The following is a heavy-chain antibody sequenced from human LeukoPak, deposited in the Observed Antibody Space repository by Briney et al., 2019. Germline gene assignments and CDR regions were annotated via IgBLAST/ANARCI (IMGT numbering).Heavy chain of an antibody. J-gene: IGHJ4*02. D-gene: IGHD3-3*01. CDR3: ARSPYDFPTHFDY. Sequence: PSQTLSLTCTVSGGSISSGDYYWSWIRQPPGKGLEWIGYIYYSGSTYYNPSLESRVTISVDTSKNQFSLKLSSVTAADTAVYYCARSPYDFPTHFDYWGQGTLVTVSS. V-gene: IGHV4-30-4*01. CDR2: IYYSGST. CDR1: GGSISSGDYY.